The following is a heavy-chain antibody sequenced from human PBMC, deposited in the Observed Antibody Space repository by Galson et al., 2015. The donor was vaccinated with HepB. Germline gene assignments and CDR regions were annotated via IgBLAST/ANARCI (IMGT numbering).Heavy chain of an antibody. Sequence: SVKVSCKASGYTFNNYAVNWVRQAPGQGLEWMGWINTNTGKPTYAQRFTGRFVFSLDTSVTTAYLQISSLKAEDIAVYYCARTPYYGSGSYYNGWFDPWGQGTLVTVSS. CDR2: INTNTGKP. V-gene: IGHV7-4-1*02. J-gene: IGHJ5*02. D-gene: IGHD3-10*01. CDR3: ARTPYYGSGSYYNGWFDP. CDR1: GYTFNNYA.